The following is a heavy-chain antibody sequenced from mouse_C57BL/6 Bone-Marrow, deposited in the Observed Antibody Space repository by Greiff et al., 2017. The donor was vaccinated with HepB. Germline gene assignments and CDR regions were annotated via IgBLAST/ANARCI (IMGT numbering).Heavy chain of an antibody. J-gene: IGHJ2*01. CDR1: GFTFSSYG. Sequence: EVKLMESGGDLVKPGGSLKLSCAASGFTFSSYGMSWVRQTPDKRLEWVATISSGGSYTYYPDSVKGRFTISRDNAKNTLYLQMSRLKSEDTAMYYCARHPYDSGNWGQGTTLTVSS. D-gene: IGHD2-4*01. CDR3: ARHPYDSGN. CDR2: ISSGGSYT. V-gene: IGHV5-6*01.